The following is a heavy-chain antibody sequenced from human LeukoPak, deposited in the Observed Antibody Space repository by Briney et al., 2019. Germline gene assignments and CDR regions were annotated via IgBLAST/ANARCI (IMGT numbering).Heavy chain of an antibody. CDR1: GGSISSSIW. D-gene: IGHD3-3*01. V-gene: IGHV4-4*02. Sequence: SGTLSLTCTVSGGSISSSIWWSWVRQPPGKGLEWIGEIYHSGSTTYNPSLKSRVTISVDKSKNQFSLKLNSVTAADTAVYYCARGGIRFFTDYWGQGTLVTVSP. CDR3: ARGGIRFFTDY. CDR2: IYHSGST. J-gene: IGHJ4*02.